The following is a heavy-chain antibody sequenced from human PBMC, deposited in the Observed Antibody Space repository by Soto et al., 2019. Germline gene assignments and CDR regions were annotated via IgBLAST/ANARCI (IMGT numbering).Heavy chain of an antibody. J-gene: IGHJ4*02. CDR1: EFTFSVCG. CDR3: ARGYTAGDIVVVPAESSGFDY. D-gene: IGHD2-2*01. V-gene: IGHV3-33*01. CDR2: IWYDGSNK. Sequence: AGSLRHSCAASEFTFSVCGMNWVRKAPGKGLEGVAVIWYDGSNKYYADSVKGRFTISRDNSKNTLYLQMNSLRAEDTAVYYCARGYTAGDIVVVPAESSGFDYWGQGTLVTVSS.